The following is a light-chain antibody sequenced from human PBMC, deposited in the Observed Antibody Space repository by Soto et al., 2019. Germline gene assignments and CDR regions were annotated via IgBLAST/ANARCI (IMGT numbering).Light chain of an antibody. CDR1: ESVSSN. CDR3: QQYNKWPLT. J-gene: IGKJ4*01. V-gene: IGKV3-15*01. CDR2: GAS. Sequence: EIVMTQSPATLSASQGERATLSCRASESVSSNLAWYQQKPGQAPRLLIYGASTRATGIPARFSGSGSGTEFSLTISSLQSEDFAVYYCQQYNKWPLTFGRGLKVEIK.